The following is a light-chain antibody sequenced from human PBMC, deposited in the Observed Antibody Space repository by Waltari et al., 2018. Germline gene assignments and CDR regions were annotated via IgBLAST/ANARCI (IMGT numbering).Light chain of an antibody. Sequence: QSVLTQPPSASGTPGQRVTISCSGSSPNLGSIYVSWYQQLPGSAPKLLISRDNQWPSGVPDRFSGSKSGTSASLAISGLRSEDEADYYCAAWDDSLGGVVFGGGTKLTVL. V-gene: IGLV1-47*01. J-gene: IGLJ2*01. CDR3: AAWDDSLGGVV. CDR1: SPNLGSIY. CDR2: RDN.